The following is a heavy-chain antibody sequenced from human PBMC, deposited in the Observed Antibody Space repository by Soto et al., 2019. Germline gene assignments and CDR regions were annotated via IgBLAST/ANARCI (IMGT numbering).Heavy chain of an antibody. CDR1: GDGFSNYG. D-gene: IGHD3-22*01. CDR2: ISAYDGQT. J-gene: IGHJ4*02. CDR3: ARVWYYDSSGYYAFDY. V-gene: IGHV1-18*01. Sequence: QVQLVQSGAEVKKPGASVRVSCKASGDGFSNYGFSWVRQAPGQGLEWLGWISAYDGQTNYTKKFQGRVTMTTDTSSRTAFRELRSLRSDDTAVYYWARVWYYDSSGYYAFDYWGLGTLVTVS.